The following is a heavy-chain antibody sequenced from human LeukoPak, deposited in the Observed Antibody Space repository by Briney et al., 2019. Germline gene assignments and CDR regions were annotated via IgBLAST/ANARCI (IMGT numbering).Heavy chain of an antibody. CDR2: IIPIFGTA. D-gene: IGHD3-22*01. CDR1: GGTFSSYA. V-gene: IGHV1-69*13. Sequence: SVKVSCKASGGTFSSYAISWVRQAPGQGLEWMGGIIPIFGTANYAQKFQGRVTITADESTSTAYMELSSLRSEDTAVYYCARGGDYHDSSGYYYLDYWGQGTLVTVSS. J-gene: IGHJ4*02. CDR3: ARGGDYHDSSGYYYLDY.